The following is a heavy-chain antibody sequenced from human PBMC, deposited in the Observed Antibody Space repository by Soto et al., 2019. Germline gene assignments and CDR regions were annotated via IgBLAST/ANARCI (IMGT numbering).Heavy chain of an antibody. CDR1: GFTFNHYA. V-gene: IGHV3-23*01. CDR3: AKDYTVAADPSSVILFDY. CDR2: IIANGGT. Sequence: GGSLRLSCAASGFTFNHYAMCWVRQAPGKGLEWVSIIIANGGTFYADSVKGRFTISRDNSKNTVYLQMSSLRVEDTAIYYCAKDYTVAADPSSVILFDYWGQGALVTVSS. D-gene: IGHD2-15*01. J-gene: IGHJ4*02.